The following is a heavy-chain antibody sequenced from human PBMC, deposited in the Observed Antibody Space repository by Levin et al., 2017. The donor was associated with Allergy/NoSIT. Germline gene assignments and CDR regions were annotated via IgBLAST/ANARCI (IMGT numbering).Heavy chain of an antibody. J-gene: IGHJ3*02. CDR1: GFTFSDSY. D-gene: IGHD6-13*01. Sequence: LSLTCAASGFTFSDSYMSWIRQAPGKGLEWVSYISSSGSTIYYADSVKGRFTISRDNAKNSLYLQMNSLRAEDTAVYYCARNFMAAATHEGIGAFDIWGQGTMVTVSS. V-gene: IGHV3-11*01. CDR2: ISSSGSTI. CDR3: ARNFMAAATHEGIGAFDI.